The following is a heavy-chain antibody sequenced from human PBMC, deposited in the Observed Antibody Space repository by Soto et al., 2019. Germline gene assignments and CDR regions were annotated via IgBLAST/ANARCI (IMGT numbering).Heavy chain of an antibody. CDR3: AKDRGGGGYPLFDS. D-gene: IGHD2-15*01. CDR1: GFAFSSYD. V-gene: IGHV3-23*01. CDR2: FRGSGGDT. J-gene: IGHJ4*02. Sequence: EVQLLESGGDLARPGGSLRLACAASGFAFSSYDMSWVRQAPGKGLEWVSTFRGSGGDTFYADSVKGRFTISRDDSKNTLYLQMNSLRGEDTALYFWAKDRGGGGYPLFDSWGQGTLVTVSS.